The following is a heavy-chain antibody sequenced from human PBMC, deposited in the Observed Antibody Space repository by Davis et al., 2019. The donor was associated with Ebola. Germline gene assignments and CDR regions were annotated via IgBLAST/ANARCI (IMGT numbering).Heavy chain of an antibody. Sequence: PGGSLRLSCTVSNGSLNSGSFYWSWIRQAAGKGLEWIGQVYVSGSPNYNPSLKSRVTMSVDTSKNQFSLNLRSVTAADTALYYCATNTTSSGFDSWGQGTLVTVSS. J-gene: IGHJ4*02. V-gene: IGHV4-61*10. CDR3: ATNTTSSGFDS. CDR2: VYVSGSP. CDR1: NGSLNSGSFY. D-gene: IGHD6-6*01.